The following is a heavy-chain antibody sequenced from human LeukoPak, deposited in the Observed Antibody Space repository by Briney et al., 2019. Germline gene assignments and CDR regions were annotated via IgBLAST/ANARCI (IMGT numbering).Heavy chain of an antibody. J-gene: IGHJ4*02. V-gene: IGHV3-21*01. Sequence: GGSLRLSCAASGFTVSSNYMSWVRQAPGKGLEWVSSISGSSYYIYYADSVKGRFTISRDNAKNSLYLQMNSLRAEDTAVYYCASFSSTGDLDYRGQGTLVTVSS. D-gene: IGHD2-21*01. CDR1: GFTVSSNY. CDR3: ASFSSTGDLDY. CDR2: ISGSSYYI.